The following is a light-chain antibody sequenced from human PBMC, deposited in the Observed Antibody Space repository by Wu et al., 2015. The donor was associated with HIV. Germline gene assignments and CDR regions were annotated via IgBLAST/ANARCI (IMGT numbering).Light chain of an antibody. Sequence: EIVMTQSPATLSVSPGERATLSCRASQSVSSNLAWYQQKPGQAPRLLLYGASTRATGIPARFSGSGSGTEFTLTISSMQSEDFAVYYCQQYESWPLTFGGGTKVEIK. J-gene: IGKJ4*01. CDR3: QQYESWPLT. V-gene: IGKV3-15*01. CDR2: GAS. CDR1: QSVSSN.